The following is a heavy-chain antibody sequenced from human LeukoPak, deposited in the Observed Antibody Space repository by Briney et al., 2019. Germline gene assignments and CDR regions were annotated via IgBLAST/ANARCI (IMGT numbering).Heavy chain of an antibody. J-gene: IGHJ4*02. Sequence: ASVTVSCKASGYTFTGYYMHWVRQAPGQGLEWMGWINPNSGGTNYAQKFQGRVTMTRDTSISTAYMELSRLRSDDTAVYYCARDGDYYDSSGYLPGDYWGQGTLVTVSS. D-gene: IGHD3-22*01. CDR2: INPNSGGT. CDR1: GYTFTGYY. V-gene: IGHV1-2*02. CDR3: ARDGDYYDSSGYLPGDY.